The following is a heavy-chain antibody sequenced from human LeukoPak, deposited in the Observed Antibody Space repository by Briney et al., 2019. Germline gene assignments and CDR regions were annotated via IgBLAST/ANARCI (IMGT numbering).Heavy chain of an antibody. Sequence: ASVKVSCKASGYTFTGYYLHWVRQAPGQGLEWMGWINPNSGGTNYAQKLQGRVTMTRDTSISTAYMELSRLRSDDTAVYYCARDPGDYGGNRFDYWGQGTLVTISS. J-gene: IGHJ4*02. D-gene: IGHD4-23*01. CDR3: ARDPGDYGGNRFDY. CDR1: GYTFTGYY. CDR2: INPNSGGT. V-gene: IGHV1-2*02.